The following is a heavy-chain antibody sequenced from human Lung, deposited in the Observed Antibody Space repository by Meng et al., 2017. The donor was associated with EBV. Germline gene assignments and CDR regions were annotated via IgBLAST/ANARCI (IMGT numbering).Heavy chain of an antibody. CDR3: ASLYGDSSVWYLDL. V-gene: IGHV4-31*03. CDR2: IYYSGST. D-gene: IGHD4-17*01. CDR1: VGSISSGNHY. Sequence: HVQLLEPAPGLVKPPPTLPLACTVSVGSISSGNHYWSWIRQHPGKGLEYIGYIYYSGSTYYNPSLKSRVIISVDTSKNQFSLRLNSVTAADTAVYYCASLYGDSSVWYLDLWGRGTLVTVSS. J-gene: IGHJ2*01.